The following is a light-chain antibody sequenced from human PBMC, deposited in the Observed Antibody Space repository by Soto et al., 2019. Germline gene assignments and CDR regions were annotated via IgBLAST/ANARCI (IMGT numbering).Light chain of an antibody. V-gene: IGLV2-14*01. CDR3: SSYTSSSTSCV. CDR2: EVS. Sequence: QSALTQPASVSGSPGQSITISCTGTSSDVGGYNYVSWYQQHPGKAPKLMIYEVSNRPSGVSNRFSGSKSGNTASLTISGLQAEDEADYYCSSYTSSSTSCVFGTGTKVTVL. J-gene: IGLJ1*01. CDR1: SSDVGGYNY.